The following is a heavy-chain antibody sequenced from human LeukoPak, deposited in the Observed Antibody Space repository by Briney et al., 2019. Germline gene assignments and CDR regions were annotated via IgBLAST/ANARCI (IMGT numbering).Heavy chain of an antibody. Sequence: SETLSLTCTVSRGSISSSSYYWGWIRQPPGKGLEWIGSISYSGNTYCNPSLKSRVTISVDTSKNQFSLKLSSVTAADTAVFYCARHVGGTYWFGAFDFWGQGTTVTVSS. CDR1: RGSISSSSYY. CDR2: ISYSGNT. D-gene: IGHD1-26*01. V-gene: IGHV4-39*01. J-gene: IGHJ3*01. CDR3: ARHVGGTYWFGAFDF.